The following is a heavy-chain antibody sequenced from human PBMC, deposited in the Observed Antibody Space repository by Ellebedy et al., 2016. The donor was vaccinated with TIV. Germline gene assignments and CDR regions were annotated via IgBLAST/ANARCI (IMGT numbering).Heavy chain of an antibody. V-gene: IGHV1-3*04. CDR1: GHTFTSYG. J-gene: IGHJ6*02. D-gene: IGHD3-3*01. Sequence: ASVKVSXXASGHTFTSYGIHWVRQAPGQRLEWMGWINTGNGNTKYSQKLQGRVTITRDTSATTVYMELSSLMSEDTAVYYCATREWQDPMDVWGQGTTVTVSS. CDR3: ATREWQDPMDV. CDR2: INTGNGNT.